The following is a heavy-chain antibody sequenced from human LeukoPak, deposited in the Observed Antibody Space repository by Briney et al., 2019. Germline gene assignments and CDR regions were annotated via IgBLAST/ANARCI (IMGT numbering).Heavy chain of an antibody. CDR2: ISFDVAKK. CDR3: ARSTGRSSPTAWEYYYFMDV. CDR1: GFTFSNYG. D-gene: IGHD2-21*02. Sequence: PVGSLRLSCAASGFTFSNYGLHWVRQAPGKGLEWVAGISFDVAKKYYADAVKGRFTLSKDTSKRTLYLQMTSLTGDDTAVYYCARSTGRSSPTAWEYYYFMDVWGEGTMVTVSS. V-gene: IGHV3-30*03. J-gene: IGHJ6*03.